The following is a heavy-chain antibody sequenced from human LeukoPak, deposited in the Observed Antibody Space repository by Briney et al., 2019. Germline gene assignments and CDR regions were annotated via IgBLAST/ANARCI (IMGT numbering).Heavy chain of an antibody. V-gene: IGHV3-23*01. CDR1: GFTFSSYV. D-gene: IGHD3-22*01. J-gene: IGHJ3*02. CDR3: ARETDYYDSSGYSPGAFDI. Sequence: PGGSLRLSCEASGFTFSSYVMSWVRQAPGKGLEWVSTISGSGSGTYYADSVKGRLTISRDNSKNTLYLQVNSLRAEDTAVYYCARETDYYDSSGYSPGAFDIWGQGTMVTVSS. CDR2: ISGSGSGT.